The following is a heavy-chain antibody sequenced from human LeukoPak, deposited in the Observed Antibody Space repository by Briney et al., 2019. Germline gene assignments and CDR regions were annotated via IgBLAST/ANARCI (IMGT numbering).Heavy chain of an antibody. V-gene: IGHV3-48*03. CDR2: ISSSGSTI. Sequence: GSLRLSCAASGFTFSSYGMNWVRQAPGKGLEWVSYISSSGSTIYYADSVKGRFTISRDNAKNSLYLQMNSLRAEDTAVYYCARSRGYSYGYSADYWGQGTLVTVSS. CDR1: GFTFSSYG. J-gene: IGHJ4*02. D-gene: IGHD5-18*01. CDR3: ARSRGYSYGYSADY.